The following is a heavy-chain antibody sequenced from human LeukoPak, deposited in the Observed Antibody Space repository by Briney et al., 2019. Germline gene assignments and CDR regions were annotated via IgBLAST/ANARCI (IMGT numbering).Heavy chain of an antibody. CDR1: GFTFSSYG. D-gene: IGHD2-15*01. J-gene: IGHJ5*02. Sequence: PGGSLRLSCAASGFTFSSYGMHWVRQAPGKGREWVAFIRYDGSNKYYADSVKGRFTISRDNSKNTLYLQMNSLRAEDTAVYYCAKDLLAYCSGGSCSDLDPWGQGTLVTVSS. CDR2: IRYDGSNK. CDR3: AKDLLAYCSGGSCSDLDP. V-gene: IGHV3-30*02.